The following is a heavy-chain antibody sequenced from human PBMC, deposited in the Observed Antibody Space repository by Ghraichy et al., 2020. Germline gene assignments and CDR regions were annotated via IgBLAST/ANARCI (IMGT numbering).Heavy chain of an antibody. V-gene: IGHV3-23*01. CDR2: ITWNSAST. CDR1: GFTFSGYA. D-gene: IGHD6-19*01. J-gene: IGHJ4*02. Sequence: GGSLRLSCAASGFTFSGYAMSWVRQAPGKGLEWVSTITWNSASTRYADSVKGRCTISRDNYKNAVYLQVTSLREDDTAVYFCAKTGDSGWFYDYWGRGTLVTVSS. CDR3: AKTGDSGWFYDY.